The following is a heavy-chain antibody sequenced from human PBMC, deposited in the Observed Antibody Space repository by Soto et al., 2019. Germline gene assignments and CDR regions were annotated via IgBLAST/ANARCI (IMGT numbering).Heavy chain of an antibody. CDR2: TSPYNGHT. CDR1: GYTFTSYG. V-gene: IGHV1-18*01. Sequence: ASVKVSCKASGYTFTSYGICWVRQAPGQGLEWMGWTSPYNGHTHYAQRLQGRVTMTTHTSTSTAYMELRSLTSYDTAVYYCARGLIAAAGISVDYWGEGTLVTVSS. D-gene: IGHD6-13*01. J-gene: IGHJ4*02. CDR3: ARGLIAAAGISVDY.